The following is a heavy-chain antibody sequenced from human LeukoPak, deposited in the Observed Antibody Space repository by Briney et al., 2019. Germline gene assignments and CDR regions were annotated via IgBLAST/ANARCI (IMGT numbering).Heavy chain of an antibody. CDR2: ISYDGSSA. D-gene: IGHD3-16*01. CDR3: ARRRTIGDYEY. J-gene: IGHJ4*02. V-gene: IGHV3-74*01. CDR1: GFTFSNYW. Sequence: GGSLRLSCAASGFTFSNYWMHWVRQAPGKGLMWAARISYDGSSADHADSVKGRFTISRDNAKNTLYLQMNSLRVEDTGVYYCARRRTIGDYEYWGQGTLVTASS.